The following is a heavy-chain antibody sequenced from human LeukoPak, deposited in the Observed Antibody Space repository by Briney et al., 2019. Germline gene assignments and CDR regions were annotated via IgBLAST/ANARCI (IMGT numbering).Heavy chain of an antibody. J-gene: IGHJ5*02. CDR3: ARGFGPRYDYVWGSYRKHWFDP. D-gene: IGHD3-16*02. CDR2: INHSGST. Sequence: SETLSLTCAVYGGSFSGYYWSWIRQPPGKGLEWIGEINHSGSTNYNPSLKSRVTISVDTSKNQFSLKLSSVTAADTAVCYCARGFGPRYDYVWGSYRKHWFDPWGQGTLVTVSS. CDR1: GGSFSGYY. V-gene: IGHV4-34*01.